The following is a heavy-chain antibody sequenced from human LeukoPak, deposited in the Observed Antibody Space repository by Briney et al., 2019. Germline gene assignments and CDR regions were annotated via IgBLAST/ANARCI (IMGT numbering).Heavy chain of an antibody. CDR1: GFMFSDEY. D-gene: IGHD3-16*01. V-gene: IGHV3-11*04. CDR2: ISNSGDFI. Sequence: GGSLRLSCAASGFMFSDEYMSWIRQAPGKGLEWVSYISNSGDFIAYADSVKGRFTISRDNAKNSLFLQMNSLRAEDSAIYYCATIELWKFDYWGQGTPVIVSS. CDR3: ATIELWKFDY. J-gene: IGHJ4*02.